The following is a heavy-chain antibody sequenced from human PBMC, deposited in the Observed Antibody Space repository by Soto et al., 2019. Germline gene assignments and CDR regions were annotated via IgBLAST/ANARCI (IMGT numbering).Heavy chain of an antibody. J-gene: IGHJ6*02. CDR2: INQDGSEE. CDR1: GFTLSNYW. D-gene: IGHD3-3*01. CDR3: ARGFLDGLFYTLCGMDV. Sequence: EAQLVESGGGLVEPGGSLRLSCAASGFTLSNYWMTWVRQAPGKGLEWVANINQDGSEEDYVDSVRGRFTISRDNTKQSVHLQMNSLRAEDTAVYYCARGFLDGLFYTLCGMDVWGRGTTVTVSS. V-gene: IGHV3-7*04.